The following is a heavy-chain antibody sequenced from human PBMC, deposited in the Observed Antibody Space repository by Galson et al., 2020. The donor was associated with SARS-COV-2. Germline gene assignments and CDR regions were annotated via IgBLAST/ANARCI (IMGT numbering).Heavy chain of an antibody. Sequence: SETLSLTCTVSGGSISSVNYYWGWFRQPPGKGLEWIGSISYSGSTYYNPSLKSRLTISADTSKNQFSLKVTSVTAADTAVYYCARRRTGGRIAAAYFDYWGQGTLVAVSS. V-gene: IGHV4-39*01. CDR2: ISYSGST. CDR3: ARRRTGGRIAAAYFDY. J-gene: IGHJ4*02. D-gene: IGHD6-13*01. CDR1: GGSISSVNYY.